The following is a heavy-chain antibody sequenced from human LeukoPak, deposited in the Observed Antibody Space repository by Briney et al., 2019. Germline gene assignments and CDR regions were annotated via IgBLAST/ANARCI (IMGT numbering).Heavy chain of an antibody. CDR1: GGSISSGGYY. CDR3: ARGPLNTIFGLILLGHYMDV. V-gene: IGHV4-31*03. CDR2: IYYSGSA. J-gene: IGHJ6*03. Sequence: SETLSLTCTLSGGSISSGGYYWSWIRQHPGKGLEWNGYIYYSGSAYYNPSLKSRATILVDASKNQFSLKLTSVTAADTAVYYFARGPLNTIFGLILLGHYMDVWGKGTTVTVSS. D-gene: IGHD3-3*01.